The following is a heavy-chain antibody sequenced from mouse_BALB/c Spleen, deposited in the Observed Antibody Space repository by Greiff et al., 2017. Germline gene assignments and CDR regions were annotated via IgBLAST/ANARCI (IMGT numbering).Heavy chain of an antibody. D-gene: IGHD2-14*01. CDR2: ISDGGSYT. V-gene: IGHV5-4*02. CDR3: ASDRYDDGGYAMDY. CDR1: GFTFSDYY. J-gene: IGHJ4*01. Sequence: EVMLVESGGGLVKPGGSLKLSCAASGFTFSDYYMYWVRQTPEKRLEWVATISDGGSYTYYPDSVKGRFTISRDNAKNTLYLQMSSLKSEDTAMYYCASDRYDDGGYAMDYWGQGTSVTVSS.